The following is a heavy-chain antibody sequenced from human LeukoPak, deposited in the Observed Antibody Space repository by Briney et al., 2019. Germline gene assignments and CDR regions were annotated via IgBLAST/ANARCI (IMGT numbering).Heavy chain of an antibody. J-gene: IGHJ3*01. CDR1: GYTFTGYY. CDR2: INPNNGGT. CDR3: ARDGVTIFGVVTL. Sequence: ASVKVSCKASGYTFTGYYMHWFRQAPGQGLEWMGWINPNNGGTNYAQKFQGRVTMTRDTSISTVYMELSRLRSDDTVVYYCARDGVTIFGVVTLWGQGTMVTVSS. D-gene: IGHD3-3*01. V-gene: IGHV1-2*02.